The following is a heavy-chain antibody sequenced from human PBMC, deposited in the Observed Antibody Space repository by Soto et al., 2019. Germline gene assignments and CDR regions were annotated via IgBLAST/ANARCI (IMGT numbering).Heavy chain of an antibody. D-gene: IGHD6-19*01. Sequence: SETLSLTCTVSGGSISSSSYYWGWIRQPPGKGLEWIGSIYYSGSTYYNPSLKSRVTISVDTSKNQFSLKLSSVTAADTAVYYCARRGEAVAGSFDYWGQGTLVTVSS. CDR1: GGSISSSSYY. V-gene: IGHV4-39*01. J-gene: IGHJ4*02. CDR2: IYYSGST. CDR3: ARRGEAVAGSFDY.